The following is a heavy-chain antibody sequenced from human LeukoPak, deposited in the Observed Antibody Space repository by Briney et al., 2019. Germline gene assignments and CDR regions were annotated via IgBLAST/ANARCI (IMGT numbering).Heavy chain of an antibody. CDR2: AYYRSKWYN. V-gene: IGHV6-1*01. Sequence: SQTLSLTCAISGDSVSSNSAAWNWIRQSPARGLEWLGRAYYRSKWYNEYALSLKSRITITPDTSKNQFSLQLNSVTPEDTAVYYCARGRGSVYGDYAFDYWGQGTLVTVSS. CDR3: ARGRGSVYGDYAFDY. CDR1: GDSVSSNSAA. J-gene: IGHJ4*02. D-gene: IGHD4-17*01.